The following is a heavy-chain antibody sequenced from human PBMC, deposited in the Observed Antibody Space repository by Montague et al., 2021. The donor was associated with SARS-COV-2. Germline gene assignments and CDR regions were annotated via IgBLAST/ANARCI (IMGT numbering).Heavy chain of an antibody. CDR1: GDSVSSKSVA. CDR3: ASSGRTLTGLDAFDI. V-gene: IGHV6-1*01. D-gene: IGHD3-9*01. Sequence: CAISGDSVSSKSVAWNWIRQSPSRGLEWRGRTYYRSKWDSDYAESVKRRLVITPDTSKNQVSLQLNSVIPEDTAAYYCASSGRTLTGLDAFDIWGQGTMVTVSS. J-gene: IGHJ3*02. CDR2: TYYRSKWDS.